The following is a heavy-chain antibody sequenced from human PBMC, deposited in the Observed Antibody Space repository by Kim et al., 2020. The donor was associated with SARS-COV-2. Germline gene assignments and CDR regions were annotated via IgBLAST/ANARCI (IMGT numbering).Heavy chain of an antibody. CDR3: ARHAPPSHLTYYDFWSGPIHYGMDV. D-gene: IGHD3-3*01. Sequence: SETLSLTCTVSGGSISSSSYYWGWIRQPPGKGLEWIGSIYYSGSTYYNPSLKSRVTISVDTSKNQFSLKLSSVTAADTAVYYCARHAPPSHLTYYDFWSGPIHYGMDVWGQGTTVTVSS. J-gene: IGHJ6*02. CDR1: GGSISSSSYY. V-gene: IGHV4-39*01. CDR2: IYYSGST.